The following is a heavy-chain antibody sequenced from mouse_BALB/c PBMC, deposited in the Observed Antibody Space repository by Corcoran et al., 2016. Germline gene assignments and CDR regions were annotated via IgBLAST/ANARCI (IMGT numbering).Heavy chain of an antibody. J-gene: IGHJ1*01. CDR3: ARDADWYLDV. CDR1: GYTFPDYY. Sequence: EVQLQQSGPELVKPGASVRMSGRASGYTFPDYYMTWVKQSHGKSLEWIGDINPNNGGTSYNQKFKGKATLTVDKSSSTAYMQLNSLTSEDSAVYYCARDADWYLDVWGAGTTVTVSS. CDR2: INPNNGGT. V-gene: IGHV1-26*01.